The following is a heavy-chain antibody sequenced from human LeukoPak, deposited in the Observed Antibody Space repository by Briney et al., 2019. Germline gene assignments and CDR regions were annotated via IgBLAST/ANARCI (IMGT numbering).Heavy chain of an antibody. V-gene: IGHV4-30-2*01. CDR2: IYHSGST. J-gene: IGHJ3*02. CDR3: ARHDLGITRDAFDI. Sequence: SQTLSLTCAVSGGSISSGGYSWSWIRQRPGKVLEWIGYIYHSGSTYYNPSLKSRVTISVDRSKNQFSLKLSSVTAADTAVYYCARHDLGITRDAFDIWGQGTMVTVSS. CDR1: GGSISSGGYS. D-gene: IGHD3-22*01.